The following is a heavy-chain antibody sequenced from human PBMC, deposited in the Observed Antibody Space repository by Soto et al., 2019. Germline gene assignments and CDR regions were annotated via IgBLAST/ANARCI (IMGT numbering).Heavy chain of an antibody. CDR1: GGSISSSSYY. V-gene: IGHV4-39*01. J-gene: IGHJ5*02. CDR2: IYYSGTT. Sequence: SETLSLTCTVSGGSISSSSYYWVWIRQPPWKGLKWIGSIYYSGTTYYNPSLKSRVTISVDTSKNQFSLKLRSVTAADTAVYYCARQSPDYLGSVGWFDPWGQGXLVTVYS. D-gene: IGHD1-26*01. CDR3: ARQSPDYLGSVGWFDP.